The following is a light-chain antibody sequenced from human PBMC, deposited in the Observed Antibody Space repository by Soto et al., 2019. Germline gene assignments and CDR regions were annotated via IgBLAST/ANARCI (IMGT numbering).Light chain of an antibody. CDR2: EVV. V-gene: IGLV2-14*03. CDR3: SSYPSAITLV. Sequence: QSVLTQPASVSGSPGQSITISCTGTSSDIGDYNFVSWYQQHPGQAPRLLIYEVVKRPSGISSRFSGSKSGNTASLTISGLQAEDEADYYCSSYPSAITLVFGGGTKLTVL. J-gene: IGLJ2*01. CDR1: SSDIGDYNF.